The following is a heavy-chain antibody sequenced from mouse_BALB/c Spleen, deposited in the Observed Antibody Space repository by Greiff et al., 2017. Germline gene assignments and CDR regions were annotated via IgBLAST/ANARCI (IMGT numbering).Heavy chain of an antibody. CDR2: IYPSDSYT. V-gene: IGHV1-69*02. D-gene: IGHD1-1*01. Sequence: QVQLQQPGAELVRPGASVKLSCKASGYTFTSYWINWVKQRPGQGLEWIGNIYPSDSYTNYNQKFKDKATLTVDKSSSTAYMQLSSPTSEDSAVYYCTVYGSSYGNWGEGTLVTVSA. J-gene: IGHJ3*01. CDR3: TVYGSSYGN. CDR1: GYTFTSYW.